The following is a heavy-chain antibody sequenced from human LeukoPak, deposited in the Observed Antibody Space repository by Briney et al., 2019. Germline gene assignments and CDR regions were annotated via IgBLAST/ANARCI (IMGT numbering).Heavy chain of an antibody. J-gene: IGHJ5*02. V-gene: IGHV4-39*07. CDR1: GGSISSSSYY. CDR2: IYYSGST. Sequence: SETVSLTCTVSGGSISSSSYYWGWIRQPPGKWLEWIGSIYYSGSTYYNPSLKSRVTISVDTSKNQFSLKLSSVTAADTAVYYCASNPMVRGENWFDPWGQGTLVTVSS. D-gene: IGHD3-10*01. CDR3: ASNPMVRGENWFDP.